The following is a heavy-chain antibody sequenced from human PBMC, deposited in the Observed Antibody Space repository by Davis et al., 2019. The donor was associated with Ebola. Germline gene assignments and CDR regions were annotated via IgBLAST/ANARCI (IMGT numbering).Heavy chain of an antibody. V-gene: IGHV1-18*04. CDR1: GYTFTSYG. CDR2: INPHNGNT. Sequence: SVKVSCKASGYTFTSYGITWVRQAPGQGLEWMGWINPHNGNTNYAQNVQGRVTMTTDTSTSTAYMEVGILRSDDTAVYYCARAQFPTTSDHWGQGTLVTVSS. CDR3: ARAQFPTTSDH. J-gene: IGHJ4*02. D-gene: IGHD1-1*01.